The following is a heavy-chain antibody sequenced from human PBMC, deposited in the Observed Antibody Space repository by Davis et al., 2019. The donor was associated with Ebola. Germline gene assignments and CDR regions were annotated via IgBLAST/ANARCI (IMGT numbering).Heavy chain of an antibody. D-gene: IGHD6-13*01. J-gene: IGHJ4*02. V-gene: IGHV3-9*01. CDR1: GFTFDDYA. CDR3: AKSSSSWLPFDY. Sequence: PGGSLRLSCAASGFTFDDYAMHWVRQAPGKGLEWVSGISWNSGSIGYADSVKGRFTISRDNAKNSLYLQMNSLRTEDTALYYCAKSSSSWLPFDYWGQGTLVTVSS. CDR2: ISWNSGSI.